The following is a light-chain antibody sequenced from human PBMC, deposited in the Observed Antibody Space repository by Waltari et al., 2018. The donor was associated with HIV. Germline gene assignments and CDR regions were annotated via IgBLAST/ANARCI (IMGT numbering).Light chain of an antibody. CDR1: QSINRY. J-gene: IGKJ4*01. V-gene: IGKV1-39*01. CDR2: AAS. Sequence: DIQMTQSPSSLSASVGDRVTITCRTSQSINRYLNWYQEKPGKVPKLLIYAASILQDGVSSRFSGSGSGTDFTLTINSLQPEDFATYYCQQSYTTLSFGGGTKVEIK. CDR3: QQSYTTLS.